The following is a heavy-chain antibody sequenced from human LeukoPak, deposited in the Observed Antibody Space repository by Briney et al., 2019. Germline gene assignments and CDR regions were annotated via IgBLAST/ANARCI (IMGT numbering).Heavy chain of an antibody. V-gene: IGHV1-18*01. CDR3: AREAAGDLYFDY. CDR2: ISAYNGNT. Sequence: ASVKVSCKASGYTFTSYGISWVRQAPGQGLKWMGWISAYNGNTNYAQKLQGRVTMTTDTSTSTAYMELRSLRSDDTAVYYCAREAAGDLYFDYWGQGTLVTVSS. CDR1: GYTFTSYG. J-gene: IGHJ4*02. D-gene: IGHD2-21*02.